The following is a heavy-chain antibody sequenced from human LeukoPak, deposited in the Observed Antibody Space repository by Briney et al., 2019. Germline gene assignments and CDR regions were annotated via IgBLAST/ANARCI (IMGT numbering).Heavy chain of an antibody. Sequence: ASVKVSCKASGYTFTSYGISWVRQAPGQGLEWMGWINPNSGGTNYAQKFQGRVTMTRDTSISTAYMELSRLRSDDTAVYYCARDYGDYEVDYWGQGTLVTVSS. D-gene: IGHD4-17*01. CDR1: GYTFTSYG. V-gene: IGHV1-2*02. J-gene: IGHJ4*02. CDR3: ARDYGDYEVDY. CDR2: INPNSGGT.